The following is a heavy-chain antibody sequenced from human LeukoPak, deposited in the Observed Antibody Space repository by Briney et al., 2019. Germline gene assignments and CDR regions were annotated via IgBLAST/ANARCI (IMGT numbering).Heavy chain of an antibody. CDR2: IKQDGSEK. Sequence: SGGSLRLSCAASGFTFSSYWMSWVRQAPGKGLEWVANIKQDGSEKYYVDSVKGRFTISRDNSENTLYLQMNSLRAEDTAVYYCAAISSYYYMDVWGKGTTVTISS. CDR3: AAISSYYYMDV. V-gene: IGHV3-7*03. J-gene: IGHJ6*03. CDR1: GFTFSSYW. D-gene: IGHD2-21*01.